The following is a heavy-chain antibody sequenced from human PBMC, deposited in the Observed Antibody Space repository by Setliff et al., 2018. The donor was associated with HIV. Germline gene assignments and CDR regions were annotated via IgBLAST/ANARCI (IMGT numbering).Heavy chain of an antibody. Sequence: ASVKVSCKASGYTFTSYGISWVRQAPGQGLEWMGWINPYNGNTNYAQKFQGRLTMTTDTSTSTAYMELRGLRSDDTAVYYCARANVPYSNFWSFSYSLPYYFDYWGQGTLVTVSS. CDR3: ARANVPYSNFWSFSYSLPYYFDY. V-gene: IGHV1-18*01. CDR1: GYTFTSYG. CDR2: INPYNGNT. J-gene: IGHJ4*02. D-gene: IGHD3-3*01.